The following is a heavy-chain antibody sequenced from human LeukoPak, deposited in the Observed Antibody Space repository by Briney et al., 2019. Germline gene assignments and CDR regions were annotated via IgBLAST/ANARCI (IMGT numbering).Heavy chain of an antibody. D-gene: IGHD1-26*01. Sequence: AGGSLRLSCAASGFTFSSYEMNWVRQAPGKGLEWVSSISSSSSYIYYADSVKGRFTISRDNAKNSLYLQMNSLRAEDTAVYYCARGGGSYGSRSFDYWGQGTLVTVSS. CDR2: ISSSSSYI. CDR3: ARGGGSYGSRSFDY. J-gene: IGHJ4*02. CDR1: GFTFSSYE. V-gene: IGHV3-21*01.